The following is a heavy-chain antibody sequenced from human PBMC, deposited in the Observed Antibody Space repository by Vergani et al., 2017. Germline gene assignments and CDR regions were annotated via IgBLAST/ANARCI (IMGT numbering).Heavy chain of an antibody. CDR1: ESSFISNE. CDR3: TRHVPCGDGACLHFDH. V-gene: IGHV5-51*01. Sequence: EVMLVQSGAEVKKPGESLKISCTYSESSFISNEIAWVRQMSGKGLQWVGNINPIDSKIAYSPSFQGQAIMSLDKSITTAYLQSRSLKASDTAIYYCTRHVPCGDGACLHFDHWGQGTQVTVSS. D-gene: IGHD2-21*01. CDR2: INPIDSKI. J-gene: IGHJ4*02.